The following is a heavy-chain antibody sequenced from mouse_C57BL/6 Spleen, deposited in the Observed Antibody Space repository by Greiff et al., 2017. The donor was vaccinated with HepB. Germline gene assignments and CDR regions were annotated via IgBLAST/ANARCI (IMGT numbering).Heavy chain of an antibody. V-gene: IGHV3-6*01. CDR3: ARTFAY. J-gene: IGHJ3*01. CDR1: GYSIPSGYY. Sequence: EVKLVESGPGLVKPSQSLSLTCSVTGYSIPSGYYWNWIRQFPGNNLEWMGYISYDGSNNYNPSLKNRISITRDTSKNQFFLKLNSVTTEDTATYYCARTFAYWGQGTLVTVSA. CDR2: ISYDGSN.